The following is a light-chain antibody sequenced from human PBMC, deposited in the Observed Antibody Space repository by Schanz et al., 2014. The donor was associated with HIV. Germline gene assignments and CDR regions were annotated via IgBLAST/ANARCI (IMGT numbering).Light chain of an antibody. CDR1: SSDVGSYNL. CDR3: CSYAGSGTWV. V-gene: IGLV2-23*01. J-gene: IGLJ3*02. CDR2: EGS. Sequence: QSVLTQPASVSGSPGQSITISCTGTSSDVGSYNLVSWYQQHPGKAPELMIYEGSKRPSGVSNRFSGSKSGNTASLTISGLQAEDEADYYCCSYAGSGTWVFGGGTKLTV.